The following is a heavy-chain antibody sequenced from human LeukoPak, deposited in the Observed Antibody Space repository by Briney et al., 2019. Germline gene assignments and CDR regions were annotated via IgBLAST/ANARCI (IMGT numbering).Heavy chain of an antibody. D-gene: IGHD5-24*01. J-gene: IGHJ4*02. CDR3: VGYNSFDSSRPTAAPVDY. V-gene: IGHV1-69*13. CDR2: IIPFLVTA. CDR1: GGTFSSYA. Sequence: SVKVSCKASGGTFSSYAISWVRPAPGQGLEWMGVIIPFLVTANYAKKFTGRVTITADESTSTAYMELSSLRSEDTAVYYCVGYNSFDSSRPTAAPVDYWGQGTLVTVSS.